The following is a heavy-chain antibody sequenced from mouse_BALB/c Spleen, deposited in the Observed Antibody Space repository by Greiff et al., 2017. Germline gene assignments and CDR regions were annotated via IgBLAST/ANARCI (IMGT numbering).Heavy chain of an antibody. J-gene: IGHJ2*01. V-gene: IGHV5-9-4*01. CDR2: ISSGGSYT. D-gene: IGHD2-1*01. Sequence: EVKLVESGGGLVKPGGSLKLSCAASGFTFSSYAMSWVRQSPEKRLEWVAEISSGGSYTYYPDTVTGRFTISRDNAKNTLYLEMSSLRSEDTAMYYCARGGDGNYGLFDYWGQGTTLTVSS. CDR1: GFTFSSYA. CDR3: ARGGDGNYGLFDY.